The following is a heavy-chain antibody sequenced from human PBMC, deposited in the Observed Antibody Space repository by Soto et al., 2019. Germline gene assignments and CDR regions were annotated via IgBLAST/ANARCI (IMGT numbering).Heavy chain of an antibody. CDR2: IRSKTYGGTT. Sequence: PGGSLRLSCTASGFTFGDYGMSWFRQAPGKGLKWVGFIRSKTYGGTTEYAASVKGRFTISRNDSKSIAYLQMNSLKTEDTAVYYCTRPYDSSGYGVAYWGQGTLLTVSS. CDR3: TRPYDSSGYGVAY. D-gene: IGHD3-22*01. V-gene: IGHV3-49*03. CDR1: GFTFGDYG. J-gene: IGHJ4*02.